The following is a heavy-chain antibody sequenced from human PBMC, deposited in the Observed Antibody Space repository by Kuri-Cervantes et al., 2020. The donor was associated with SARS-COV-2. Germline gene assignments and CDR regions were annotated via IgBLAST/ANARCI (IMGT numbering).Heavy chain of an antibody. V-gene: IGHV3-30*02. D-gene: IGHD6-6*01. CDR1: GFTFSTHG. CDR3: AREYSSSYGYFYY. Sequence: GESLKISCAASGFTFSTHGMHWVRQAPGKGLEWVAFIRYDGSNRYYADSVKGRFTISRDNSKNTLYLQMNSLRAEDTAVYYCAREYSSSYGYFYYWGQGTLVTVSS. J-gene: IGHJ4*02. CDR2: IRYDGSNR.